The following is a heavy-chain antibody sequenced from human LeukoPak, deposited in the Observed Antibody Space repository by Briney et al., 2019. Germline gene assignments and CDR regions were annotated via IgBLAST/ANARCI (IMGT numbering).Heavy chain of an antibody. CDR1: GFSLTNFA. Sequence: GGSLRLSCAASGFSLTNFAMSWVRQAPGKGLEWVSLIIGSSGDTFYADPVKGRFTISRDNSKNRLYLQMNSLRAEDTALYYCAKGAYDYIEMGYFDYWGQGTLVTVSS. CDR3: AKGAYDYIEMGYFDY. V-gene: IGHV3-23*01. D-gene: IGHD5-12*01. J-gene: IGHJ4*02. CDR2: IIGSSGDT.